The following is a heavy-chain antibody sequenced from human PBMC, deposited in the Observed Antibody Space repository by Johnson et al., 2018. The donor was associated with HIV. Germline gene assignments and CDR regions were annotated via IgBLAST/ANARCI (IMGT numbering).Heavy chain of an antibody. CDR3: ARDKGLGDAFDI. CDR2: IYSGGRP. J-gene: IGHJ3*02. V-gene: IGHV3-66*01. Sequence: VQLVESGGGVVQPGRSLRLSCAASGFTVSSNYMSWVRQAPGKGLEWVSVIYSGGRPYYADSVKGRFTISSDNSKNTLYLQMNSLRAEDTAVYYCARDKGLGDAFDIWGQGTMVTVSS. D-gene: IGHD3-16*01. CDR1: GFTVSSNY.